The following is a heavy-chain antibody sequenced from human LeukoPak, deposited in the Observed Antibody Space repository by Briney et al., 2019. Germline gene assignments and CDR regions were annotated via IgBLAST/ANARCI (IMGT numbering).Heavy chain of an antibody. Sequence: PGGSLRLSCAASGFTFSSYGMHWLRQAPGKGLEWVAFIRYDGSNKYYADSVKGRFTISRDNSKNTLYLQMNSLRAEDTAVYYCAKELLPSEILANFDYWGQGTIVTVSS. D-gene: IGHD2-15*01. CDR1: GFTFSSYG. J-gene: IGHJ4*02. V-gene: IGHV3-30*02. CDR3: AKELLPSEILANFDY. CDR2: IRYDGSNK.